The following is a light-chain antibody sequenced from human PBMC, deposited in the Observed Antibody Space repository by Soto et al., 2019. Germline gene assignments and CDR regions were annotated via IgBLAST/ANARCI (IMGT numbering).Light chain of an antibody. V-gene: IGKV1-5*01. CDR2: DVS. J-gene: IGKJ1*01. CDR3: QQYNSYWGT. CDR1: QSISGW. Sequence: DIVMTQSPSTLSASVGGRVTISCRASQSISGWLAWYQQKPGKAPKLLIYDVSSLESGVPSRFSGSGSGTEFTLTISSLQPDDFATYYCQQYNSYWGTFGQGTKVDIK.